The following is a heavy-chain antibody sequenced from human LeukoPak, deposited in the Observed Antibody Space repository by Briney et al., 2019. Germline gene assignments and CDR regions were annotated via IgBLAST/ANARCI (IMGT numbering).Heavy chain of an antibody. V-gene: IGHV4-59*01. J-gene: IGHJ4*02. CDR2: IYNSGST. CDR1: GGSISSYY. CDR3: ARFKRAGGWSYFDY. Sequence: PSETLSLTCTVSGGSISSYYWSWIRQPPGKGLEWIGRIYNSGSTDYSPSLKSRVTISTDTSKNQFSLKLTSVTAADTAIYYCARFKRAGGWSYFDYWGQGTLVTVSS. D-gene: IGHD6-19*01.